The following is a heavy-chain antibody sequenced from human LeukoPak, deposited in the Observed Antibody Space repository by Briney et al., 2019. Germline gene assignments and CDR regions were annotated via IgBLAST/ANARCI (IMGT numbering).Heavy chain of an antibody. Sequence: GASVTVSFMASGYTFTIYVISWVRQAPGQGLEGMGWISAHNGNTHYVQKLQGRLTITTDRSPNTVYMAVSSLTSDHTAVYYCARDRQGGVGGQGTLVTVSS. J-gene: IGHJ4*02. CDR2: ISAHNGNT. CDR3: ARDRQGGV. V-gene: IGHV1-18*01. D-gene: IGHD3-16*01. CDR1: GYTFTIYV.